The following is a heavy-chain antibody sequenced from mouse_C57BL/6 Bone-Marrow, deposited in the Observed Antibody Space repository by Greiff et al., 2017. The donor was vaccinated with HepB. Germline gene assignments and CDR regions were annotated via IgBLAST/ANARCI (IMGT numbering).Heavy chain of an antibody. Sequence: EVQLQQSGAEPVRPGASVKLSCTASGFNIKDDYMHWVKQRPEQGLEWIGWIDPENGDTEYASKFQGKATITADTSSNTAYLQLSSLTSEDTAVYYCTPYYYGNYVAYWGQGTLVTVSA. D-gene: IGHD2-1*01. CDR2: IDPENGDT. CDR1: GFNIKDDY. J-gene: IGHJ3*01. V-gene: IGHV14-4*01. CDR3: TPYYYGNYVAY.